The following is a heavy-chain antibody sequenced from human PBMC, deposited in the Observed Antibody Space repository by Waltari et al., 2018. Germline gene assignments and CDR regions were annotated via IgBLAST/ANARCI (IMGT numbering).Heavy chain of an antibody. D-gene: IGHD3-3*01. CDR2: ISGSGGDT. V-gene: IGHV3-23*01. CDR1: GFTFSSYA. CDR3: AKEDSRRVWSGYVGYFDY. J-gene: IGHJ4*02. Sequence: EVQVLESGGGLVQPGGSLRLSCAASGFTFSSYAMSWVRQVPGKGLGWVSAISGSGGDTYYADSVKGRFTMSRGNSKNTLYLQMSSLRAEDTAVYYCAKEDSRRVWSGYVGYFDYWGQGTLVTVSS.